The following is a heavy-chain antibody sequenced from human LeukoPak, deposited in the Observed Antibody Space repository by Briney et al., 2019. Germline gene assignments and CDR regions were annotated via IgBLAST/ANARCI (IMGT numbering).Heavy chain of an antibody. CDR1: GGSISSHY. V-gene: IGHV4-59*11. Sequence: SETLSLTCTVSGGSISSHYWSWIRQPPGKGLEWIGYIYYSGSTKYNPSLKSRVTISVDTSKKQFSLKLSSVTAADTAVYYCARDDMVRGVTWGQGTLVTVSS. D-gene: IGHD3-10*01. CDR2: IYYSGST. J-gene: IGHJ4*02. CDR3: ARDDMVRGVT.